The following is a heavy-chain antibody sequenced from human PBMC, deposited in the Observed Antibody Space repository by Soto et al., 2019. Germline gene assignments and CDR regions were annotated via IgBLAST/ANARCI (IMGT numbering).Heavy chain of an antibody. D-gene: IGHD6-19*01. V-gene: IGHV4-34*01. CDR1: GGSLSAYS. J-gene: IGHJ6*02. Sequence: QVQLQQWGAGLLKPSETLSLTCAVYGGSLSAYSWNWIRQPPGKGLEWIGEIYHSGSPNYNPSLKSRVTISVDTSKNQFSLQLRSVPAADTAVYYCAGDEKRSTGKRWGSPYYYSYGLNVWGQGTTVTVSS. CDR3: AGDEKRSTGKRWGSPYYYSYGLNV. CDR2: IYHSGSP.